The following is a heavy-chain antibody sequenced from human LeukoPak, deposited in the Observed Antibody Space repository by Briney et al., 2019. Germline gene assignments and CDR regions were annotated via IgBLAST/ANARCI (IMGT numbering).Heavy chain of an antibody. Sequence: GASVSVSCKASGYTFTGYYMHWVRQAPGQGLEWVGWINPNSGGTNYAKKFQGTVTTTRETSISTAYMELSRMRSDDTAVYYCARGGLVVVDAFDMWGQGTMVTVSS. CDR3: ARGGLVVVDAFDM. CDR1: GYTFTGYY. CDR2: INPNSGGT. D-gene: IGHD2-15*01. J-gene: IGHJ3*02. V-gene: IGHV1-2*02.